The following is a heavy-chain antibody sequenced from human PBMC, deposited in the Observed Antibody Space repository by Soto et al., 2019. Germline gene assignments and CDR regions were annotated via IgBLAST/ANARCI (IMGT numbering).Heavy chain of an antibody. CDR2: TYYSGST. D-gene: IGHD3-22*01. CDR3: ARSNDSSGYYRLPYYFDY. CDR1: GGSISSGDYY. V-gene: IGHV4-30-4*01. J-gene: IGHJ4*02. Sequence: SETLSLTCTVSGGSISSGDYYWSWIRQPPGKGLEWIGYTYYSGSTYYNPSLKSRVTISVDTSKNQFSLKLSSVTAADTAVYYCARSNDSSGYYRLPYYFDYWGRGTLVTVS.